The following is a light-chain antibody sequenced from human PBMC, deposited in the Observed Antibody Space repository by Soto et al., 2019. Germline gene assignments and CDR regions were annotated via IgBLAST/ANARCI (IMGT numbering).Light chain of an antibody. V-gene: IGKV3-20*01. CDR2: GAS. CDR3: QHYASSPWT. Sequence: IVMTHSRAKVPGFTGERATLSCRASQRVSSSYLAWYQQKPGQAPRLLIYGASNRATGIPDRISGSGSGTDFTLTSSILEPEDFAVYYCQHYASSPWTFGQGTKVDIK. CDR1: QRVSSSY. J-gene: IGKJ1*01.